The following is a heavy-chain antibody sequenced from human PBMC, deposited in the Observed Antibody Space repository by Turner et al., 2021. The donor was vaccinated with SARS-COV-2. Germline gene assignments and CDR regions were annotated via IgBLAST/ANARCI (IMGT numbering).Heavy chain of an antibody. J-gene: IGHJ4*02. D-gene: IGHD2-21*02. CDR1: GYTLTELS. CDR3: ATGYAYCGGDCSIHY. V-gene: IGHV1-24*01. Sequence: QVLQVQSGAELNKPGASVKVSCKVSGYTLTELSMHWVRQAPGKGREWMRGFDTEDGETIDAQKFQVRVTMTDDKSTDTAYMEMSSLRAEDTALYYCATGYAYCGGDCSIHYWGQGTLVTVSS. CDR2: FDTEDGET.